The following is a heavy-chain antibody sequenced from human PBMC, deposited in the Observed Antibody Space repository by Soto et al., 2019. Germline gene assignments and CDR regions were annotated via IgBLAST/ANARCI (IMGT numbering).Heavy chain of an antibody. CDR2: ISAHNGNT. D-gene: IGHD1-1*01. CDR1: GYTFTSYG. CDR3: ARVRYGDY. J-gene: IGHJ4*02. Sequence: QVHLVQSGAAVKKPGASVKVSCKGSGYTFTSYGITWVRQAPGQGLEWMGWISAHNGNTDYAQRLQGRVTVTRDTSTSTAYMELSSLRSADTAVYYCARVRYGDYWGQGALVTVSS. V-gene: IGHV1-18*01.